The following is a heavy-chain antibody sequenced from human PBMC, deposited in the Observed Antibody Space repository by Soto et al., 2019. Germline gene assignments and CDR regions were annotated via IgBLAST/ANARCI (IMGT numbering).Heavy chain of an antibody. CDR2: INSDGSST. D-gene: IGHD3-16*02. CDR1: GFTFSSYW. V-gene: IGHV3-74*01. J-gene: IGHJ3*02. Sequence: AGGSLRLSCAASGFTFSSYWMHWVRQAPGKGLVWVSRINSDGSSTSYADSVKGRFTISRDNAKNTLYLQMNSLRAEDTAVYYCASFTEYYDYIWGSYRTTGIDAFDIWGQGTMVTVSS. CDR3: ASFTEYYDYIWGSYRTTGIDAFDI.